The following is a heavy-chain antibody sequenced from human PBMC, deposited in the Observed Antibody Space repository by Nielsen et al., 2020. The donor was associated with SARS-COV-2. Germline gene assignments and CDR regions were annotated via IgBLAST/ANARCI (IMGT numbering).Heavy chain of an antibody. D-gene: IGHD6-13*01. CDR3: ARGMNGIAAAQHYYYGMDV. Sequence: WVRQAPGQGLEWMGGINPNSGGTNYAQKFQGRVTMTRDTSISTAYLDLGRLRSDDTAVYYCARGMNGIAAAQHYYYGMDVWGQGTTVTVSS. J-gene: IGHJ6*02. V-gene: IGHV1-2*02. CDR2: INPNSGGT.